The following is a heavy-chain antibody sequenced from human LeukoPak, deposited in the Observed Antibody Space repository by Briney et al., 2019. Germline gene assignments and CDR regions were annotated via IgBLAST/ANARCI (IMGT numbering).Heavy chain of an antibody. J-gene: IGHJ6*02. D-gene: IGHD2-15*01. V-gene: IGHV1-69*04. CDR3: ARVTGYCSGGSCYPIDTFGYYYYGMDV. CDR2: IIPILGIA. CDR1: GYTFTSYG. Sequence: ASVKVSCKASGYTFTSYGISWVRQAPGQGLEWMGRIIPILGIANYAQKFQGRVMITADKSTSTAYMELSSLRSEDTAVYYCARVTGYCSGGSCYPIDTFGYYYYGMDVWGQGTTVTVSS.